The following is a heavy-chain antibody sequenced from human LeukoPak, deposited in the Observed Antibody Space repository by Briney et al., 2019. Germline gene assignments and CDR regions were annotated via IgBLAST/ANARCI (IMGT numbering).Heavy chain of an antibody. D-gene: IGHD6-13*01. CDR2: IFYDGTIQ. CDR3: AKDSYSRSLDY. Sequence: PGGSLRLSCAASGFTFTHYAMHWVRQTPGKGLEWVAVIFYDGTIQYYSDSVRGRLIVSRDNPKNTLYLQMNSLRTEDTAVYYCAKDSYSRSLDYWGQGTLVTVSS. J-gene: IGHJ4*02. V-gene: IGHV3-30*18. CDR1: GFTFTHYA.